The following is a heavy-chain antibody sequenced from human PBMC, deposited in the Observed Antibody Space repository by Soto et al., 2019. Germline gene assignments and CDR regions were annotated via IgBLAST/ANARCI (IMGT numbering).Heavy chain of an antibody. CDR3: ARGRGSTGYLGREHYFDY. Sequence: EVQMVESGGGVVQPGGSLRLSCAASGFSVTNNYMNWVRQAPGKGLEWVSIIDIGGNTYYADSVKDRFTISRDESXXTXXLQMDSLRPEDTAVYFCARGRGSTGYLGREHYFDYWGQGTLVTVSP. J-gene: IGHJ4*02. D-gene: IGHD3-16*01. CDR2: IDIGGNT. V-gene: IGHV3-66*01. CDR1: GFSVTNNY.